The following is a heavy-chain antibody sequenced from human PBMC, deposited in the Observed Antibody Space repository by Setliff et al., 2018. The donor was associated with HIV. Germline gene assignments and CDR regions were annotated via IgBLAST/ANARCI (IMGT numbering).Heavy chain of an antibody. D-gene: IGHD1-26*01. CDR1: RSTFNSHT. CDR2: IIPTLGVA. CDR3: VRGAQSPPHYSYYYMDV. V-gene: IGHV1-69*02. J-gene: IGHJ6*03. Sequence: ASVKVSCKASRSTFNSHTINWVRQAPGQGLDWMGRIIPTLGVANYAQRFQGKVTITADKSTSTAYMELTSLRFDDTAMYYCVRGAQSPPHYSYYYMDVWGEGTMVTVSS.